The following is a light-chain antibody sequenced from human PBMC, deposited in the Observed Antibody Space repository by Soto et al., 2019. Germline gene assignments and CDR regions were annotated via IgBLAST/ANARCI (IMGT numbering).Light chain of an antibody. Sequence: EIVLTQSPGTLSLSPGERATLSCRASQSVSSTYLAWYQQKPGQAPRLLIYGASTRATGIPDRFSGSGSGTDFTLTIIRLEPEDFAVYYCQHYGNSLWTFGQGTKVDIK. J-gene: IGKJ1*01. CDR3: QHYGNSLWT. CDR2: GAS. CDR1: QSVSSTY. V-gene: IGKV3-20*01.